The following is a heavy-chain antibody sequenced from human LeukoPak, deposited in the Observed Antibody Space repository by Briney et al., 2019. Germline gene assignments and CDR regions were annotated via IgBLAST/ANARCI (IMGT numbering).Heavy chain of an antibody. CDR2: IFPHDSDT. CDR3: ARANLPEYYMDV. V-gene: IGHV5-51*01. CDR1: GYTFTKYW. D-gene: IGHD2-2*01. J-gene: IGHJ6*03. Sequence: GESLKISCKASGYTFTKYWIGWVRQRPGKGLERMGIIFPHDSDTRYDPSFEGQVTISADLSITTIFLRWSSLEAADTAMYYCARANLPEYYMDVWGKGTTVTVSS.